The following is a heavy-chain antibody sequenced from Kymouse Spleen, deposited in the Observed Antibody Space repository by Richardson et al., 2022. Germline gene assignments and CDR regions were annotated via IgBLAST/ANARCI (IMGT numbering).Heavy chain of an antibody. V-gene: IGHV3-73*02. CDR1: GFTFSGSA. D-gene: IGHD6-19*01. CDR3: TRHV*QWLVHGLTT. Sequence: EVQLVESGGGLVQPGGSLKLSCAASGFTFSGSAMHWVRQASGKGLEWVGRIRSKANSYATAYAASVKGRFTISRDDSKNTAYLQMNSLKTEDTAVYYCTRHV*QWLVHGLTTGAREPWSPSPQ. J-gene: IGHJ4*02. CDR2: IRSKANSYAT.